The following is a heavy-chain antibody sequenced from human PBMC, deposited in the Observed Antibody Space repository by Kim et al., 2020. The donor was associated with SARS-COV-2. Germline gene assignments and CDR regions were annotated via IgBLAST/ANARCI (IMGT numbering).Heavy chain of an antibody. CDR2: IYYSGST. CDR3: ARGQWLYY. V-gene: IGHV4-39*01. CDR1: GGSITSSGFY. Sequence: SETLSLTCTVSGGSITSSGFYWGWIRQPPGKGLEWIGNIYYSGSTNYNPSFKSRVTISVDTSKNQFSLKLSSVTAADTAVYYCARGQWLYYWGQGTLVTVSS. D-gene: IGHD6-19*01. J-gene: IGHJ4*02.